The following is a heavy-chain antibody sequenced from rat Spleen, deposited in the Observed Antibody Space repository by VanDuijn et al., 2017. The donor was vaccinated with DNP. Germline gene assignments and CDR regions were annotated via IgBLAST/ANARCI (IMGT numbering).Heavy chain of an antibody. D-gene: IGHD1-11*01. CDR1: GFTFSDYY. CDR3: ATLGGIIYDF. V-gene: IGHV5-22*01. J-gene: IGHJ2*01. Sequence: EVQLVESGGGLVQPGRSLKLSCAASGFTFSDYYMAWVRQAPTKGLEWVTYISYDGGTTYYRDSVKGRFTISRDNAKSSLYLQMNSLRSEDRATYYCATLGGIIYDFWGQGVLVTVSS. CDR2: ISYDGGTT.